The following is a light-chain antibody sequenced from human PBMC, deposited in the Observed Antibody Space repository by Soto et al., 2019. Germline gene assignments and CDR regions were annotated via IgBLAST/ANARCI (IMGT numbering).Light chain of an antibody. CDR2: DVS. CDR3: TSYTISSTYV. J-gene: IGLJ1*01. Sequence: QSALTQPASVSGSPGQSITISCTGTSSDVGAYNYVSWYQQHPGKAPKLMIYDVSNRPSGVSDRFSGSKSGNTASLTISGLQAEDEADYYCTSYTISSTYVFGTGTQLTVL. V-gene: IGLV2-14*03. CDR1: SSDVGAYNY.